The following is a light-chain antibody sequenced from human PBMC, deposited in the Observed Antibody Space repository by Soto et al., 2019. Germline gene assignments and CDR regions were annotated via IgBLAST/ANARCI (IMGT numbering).Light chain of an antibody. J-gene: IGLJ2*01. CDR1: SSDVGGYNY. CDR2: EVS. Sequence: QSALTQPPSASGSPGQSVTISCTGTSSDVGGYNYVSWYRQHPGKAPKLMIYEVSKRPSGVTDRFSGSKYGNTASLTVSGRQAEDEAYYYCSSYAGTHVVFGGGTKLTVL. V-gene: IGLV2-8*01. CDR3: SSYAGTHVV.